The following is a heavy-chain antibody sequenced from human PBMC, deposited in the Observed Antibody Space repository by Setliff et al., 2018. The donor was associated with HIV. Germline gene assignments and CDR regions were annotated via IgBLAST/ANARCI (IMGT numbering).Heavy chain of an antibody. V-gene: IGHV3-53*01. CDR1: GFTFSTYS. CDR2: MYDGGST. Sequence: GGSLRLSCEASGFTFSTYSMNWVRQAPGKGLEWVAPMYDGGSTYYADSVKGRFTITRDISKNTLDLQMNSLRVDDTAVYYCAKGSGFYDYWGQGTLVTVSS. CDR3: AKGSGFYDY. J-gene: IGHJ4*02. D-gene: IGHD3-22*01.